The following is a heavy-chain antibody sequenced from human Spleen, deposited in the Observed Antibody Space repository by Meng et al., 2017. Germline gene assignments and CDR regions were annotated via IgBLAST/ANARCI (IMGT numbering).Heavy chain of an antibody. Sequence: SETLSLSCTVSGGSISSSSYYWGWIRQPPGKGLEWIGSIYYSGSTYYNPSLKSRVTISVDTSKNQFSLKLSSVTAADTAVYYCAREKVVTAIGYNNGRPYYFDYWGQGTLVTVSS. V-gene: IGHV4-39*07. J-gene: IGHJ4*02. CDR2: IYYSGST. CDR3: AREKVVTAIGYNNGRPYYFDY. D-gene: IGHD2-21*02. CDR1: GGSISSSSYY.